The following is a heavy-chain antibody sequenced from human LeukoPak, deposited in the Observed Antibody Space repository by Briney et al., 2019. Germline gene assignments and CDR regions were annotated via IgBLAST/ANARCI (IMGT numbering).Heavy chain of an antibody. CDR2: IYYSGST. D-gene: IGHD3/OR15-3a*01. V-gene: IGHV4-39*01. Sequence: PSETLSLTCTVSGGSISSYYWGWIRQPPGKGLEWIGSIYYSGSTYYNPSLKSRVTISVDTSKNQFSLKLSSVTAADTAVYYCASPVDYDAFDIWGQGTMVTVSS. CDR3: ASPVDYDAFDI. CDR1: GGSISSYY. J-gene: IGHJ3*02.